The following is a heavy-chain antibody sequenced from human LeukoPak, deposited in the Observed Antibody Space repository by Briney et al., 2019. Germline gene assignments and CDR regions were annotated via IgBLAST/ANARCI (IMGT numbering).Heavy chain of an antibody. V-gene: IGHV3-23*01. J-gene: IGHJ6*02. CDR3: AKEGSPYYYYGMDV. D-gene: IGHD6-13*01. CDR1: GFTFSSYV. Sequence: GGSLRLSCAASGFTFSSYVMSWVRQAPGKGLEWVSGISDSGDTTYYADSVKGRFTISRDNSKNTLYVQMNSLRAEDTAVYYCAKEGSPYYYYGMDVWGQGTTVTVSS. CDR2: ISDSGDTT.